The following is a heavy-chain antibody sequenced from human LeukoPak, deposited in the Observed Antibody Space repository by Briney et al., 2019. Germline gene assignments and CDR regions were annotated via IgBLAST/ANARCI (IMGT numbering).Heavy chain of an antibody. Sequence: GGSLRLSCAASGFTFSSYSMNWVRQAPGKGLEWVSSISSSSSYIYYADSVKGRFTISRDNAKNSLYLQMNSLRAEDTAVYYCARGSGYDTYFDYWGQGTLVTVSS. J-gene: IGHJ4*02. CDR2: ISSSSSYI. CDR3: ARGSGYDTYFDY. D-gene: IGHD5-12*01. CDR1: GFTFSSYS. V-gene: IGHV3-21*01.